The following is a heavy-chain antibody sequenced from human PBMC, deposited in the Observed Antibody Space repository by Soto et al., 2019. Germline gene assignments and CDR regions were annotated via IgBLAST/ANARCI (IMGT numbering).Heavy chain of an antibody. CDR3: ATPPRGSGSYYNEGFDP. J-gene: IGHJ5*02. CDR1: GGSISSSNW. CDR2: IYHSGST. D-gene: IGHD3-10*01. V-gene: IGHV4-4*02. Sequence: QVQLQESGPGLVKPSGTLSLTCAVSGGSISSSNWWSWVRQPPGKGLEWIGEIYHSGSTNYNPSLKSRVTISVDKSQNQFSLKLSSVTAADTAVYYCATPPRGSGSYYNEGFDPWGQGTLVTVSS.